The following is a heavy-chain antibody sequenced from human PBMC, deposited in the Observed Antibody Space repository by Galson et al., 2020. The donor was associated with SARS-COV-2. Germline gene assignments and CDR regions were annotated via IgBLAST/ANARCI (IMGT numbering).Heavy chain of an antibody. V-gene: IGHV4-39*07. CDR3: ARVRQIRRTMVRGVSRPPYFDY. Sequence: ASETLSLTCTVSGGSISSSSYYWGWIRQPPGKGLEWIGSIYYSGSTYYNPSLKSRVTISVDTSKNQFSLKLSSVTAADTAVYYCARVRQIRRTMVRGVSRPPYFDYWGQGTLVTVSS. D-gene: IGHD3-10*01. J-gene: IGHJ4*02. CDR2: IYYSGST. CDR1: GGSISSSSYY.